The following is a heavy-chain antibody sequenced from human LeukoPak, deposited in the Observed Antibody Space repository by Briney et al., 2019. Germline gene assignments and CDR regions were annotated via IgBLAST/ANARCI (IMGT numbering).Heavy chain of an antibody. CDR1: GGSIGSGDYY. D-gene: IGHD5-12*01. Sequence: SQTLSLTCTVSGGSIGSGDYYWSWIRQHPGKGLEWIGYIYYSGSTYYNPSLKSRVTISGDTSKNQFSLKLSSVTAADTAVYYSARGSDIVATIWFDPWGQGILVTVSS. V-gene: IGHV4-31*03. CDR3: ARGSDIVATIWFDP. J-gene: IGHJ5*02. CDR2: IYYSGST.